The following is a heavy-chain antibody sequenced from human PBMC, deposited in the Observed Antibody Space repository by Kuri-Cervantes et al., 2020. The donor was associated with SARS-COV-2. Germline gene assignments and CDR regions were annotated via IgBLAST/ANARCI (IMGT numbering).Heavy chain of an antibody. CDR3: ASRCSGGSCSRLSMDY. CDR1: GFTFSNAW. CDR2: IKSKTDGGTT. V-gene: IGHV3-15*07. Sequence: GGSLRLSCAASGFTFSNAWMNWVRQAPGKGLEWVGRIKSKTDGGTTDYAAPVKGRFTISRDNAKNSLYLQMNSLRAEDTAVYYCASRCSGGSCSRLSMDYWGQGTLVTVSS. D-gene: IGHD2-15*01. J-gene: IGHJ4*02.